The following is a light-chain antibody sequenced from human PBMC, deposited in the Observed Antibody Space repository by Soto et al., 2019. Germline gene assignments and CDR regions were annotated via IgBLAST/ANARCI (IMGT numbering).Light chain of an antibody. V-gene: IGLV1-40*01. CDR3: QSYDSSLSGVV. Sequence: QPVLTQSPSVSGAPGQRVTISCTGSSSNIGADYDVHWYQQFPGTAPKLLIYGNNNRPSGVPDRFAGSRSGTSASLAITGLQAEDEADYYCQSYDSSLSGVVFGGGTKLTVL. CDR2: GNN. CDR1: SSNIGADYD. J-gene: IGLJ2*01.